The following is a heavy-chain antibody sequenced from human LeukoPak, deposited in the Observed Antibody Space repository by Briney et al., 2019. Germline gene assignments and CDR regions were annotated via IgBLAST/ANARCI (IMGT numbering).Heavy chain of an antibody. D-gene: IGHD5-18*01. CDR2: IYPNSGAT. Sequence: ASVKVSCKTSGYTFTDYYLYWLRQAPGQGLEWMAWIYPNSGATRYAQKFQGRITVTRDTSISTAYMELRTLTPDDTAVYYCARDGDAVMVDFDYWGQGTLVTVSS. V-gene: IGHV1-2*02. CDR1: GYTFTDYY. J-gene: IGHJ4*02. CDR3: ARDGDAVMVDFDY.